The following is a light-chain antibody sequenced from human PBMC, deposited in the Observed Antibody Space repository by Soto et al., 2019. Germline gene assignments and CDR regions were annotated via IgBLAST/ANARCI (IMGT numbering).Light chain of an antibody. V-gene: IGLV2-11*01. Sequence: QSALTQPRSVSGSPGQSVTISCTGTSSDVGGYNYVSWYQQYPGKAPKLIIYDVSKRPSGVPDRFSGSKSGNTASLTISGLQAEDEADYYCQSYDSSLSGWVFGGGTKLTVL. CDR3: QSYDSSLSGWV. CDR2: DVS. CDR1: SSDVGGYNY. J-gene: IGLJ3*02.